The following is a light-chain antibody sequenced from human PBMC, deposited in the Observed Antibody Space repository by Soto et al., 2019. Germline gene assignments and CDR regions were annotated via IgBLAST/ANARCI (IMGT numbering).Light chain of an antibody. CDR2: EVS. CDR3: SSYTTSSTQV. CDR1: STDVGGYNY. J-gene: IGLJ1*01. V-gene: IGLV2-14*01. Sequence: QSVLTQPASVSGSPGQPITISRTGTSTDVGGYNYVSWYQQHPGKAPKLMIYEVSNRPSGVSNRFSGSKSGNTASLTISGLQAEDEADYYCSSYTTSSTQVFGTGTKVTVL.